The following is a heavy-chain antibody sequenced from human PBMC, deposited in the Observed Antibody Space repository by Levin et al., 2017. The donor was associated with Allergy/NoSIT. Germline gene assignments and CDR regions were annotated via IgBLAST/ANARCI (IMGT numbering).Heavy chain of an antibody. CDR2: ISGSGDNT. V-gene: IGHV3-23*01. CDR3: ATGDVLVVPAACFDS. CDR1: GFTFSTYA. Sequence: HPGGSLRLSCAASGFTFSTYAMSWVRQAPGKGLEWVSAISGSGDNTYYADSAKGRFTISRDNSKNTLFLQMNSLRGEDTAVYYCATGDVLVVPAACFDSWGQGTLVSVSS. J-gene: IGHJ4*02. D-gene: IGHD2-2*01.